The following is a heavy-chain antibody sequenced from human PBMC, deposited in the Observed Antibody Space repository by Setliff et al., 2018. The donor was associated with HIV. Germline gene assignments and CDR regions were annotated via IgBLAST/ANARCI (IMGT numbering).Heavy chain of an antibody. J-gene: IGHJ4*02. CDR2: IHYSGST. V-gene: IGHV4-30-4*08. CDR1: GDSISSGGHY. D-gene: IGHD6-25*01. Sequence: PSETLSLTCSVSGDSISSGGHYWSWIRQSPGKGLEWIGYIHYSGSTYFNPSLKSRVSISTDTSKNQFSLKLTSVTAADTAVYFCARIDSATRGTFDYWGQGTLVTVSS. CDR3: ARIDSATRGTFDY.